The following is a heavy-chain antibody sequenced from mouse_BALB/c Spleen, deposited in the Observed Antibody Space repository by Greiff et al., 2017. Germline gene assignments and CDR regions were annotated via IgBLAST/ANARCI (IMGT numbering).Heavy chain of an antibody. Sequence: VQLQQSGPELVKPGASVKMSCKASGYTFTSYVMHWVKQKPGQGLEWIGYINPYNDGTKYNEKFKGKATLTSDKSSSTAYMELSSLTSEDSAVYYCARAYYGYDGGDAMDYWGQGTSVTVSS. D-gene: IGHD2-9*01. CDR3: ARAYYGYDGGDAMDY. V-gene: IGHV1-14*01. CDR1: GYTFTSYV. J-gene: IGHJ4*01. CDR2: INPYNDGT.